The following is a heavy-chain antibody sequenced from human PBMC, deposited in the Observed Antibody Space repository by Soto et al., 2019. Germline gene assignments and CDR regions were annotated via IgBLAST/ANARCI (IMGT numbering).Heavy chain of an antibody. Sequence: PGGSLRLSCAASGFPFTTYGMHGVREGPGKGLEWVAVISYDGSNTYYADSVKGRFAISRDNSKNTLYLQMNSLRTEDTALYYCVGGQYYFDYRGQGTLVTVSS. J-gene: IGHJ4*02. CDR3: VGGQYYFDY. CDR2: ISYDGSNT. D-gene: IGHD3-10*01. V-gene: IGHV3-30*03. CDR1: GFPFTTYG.